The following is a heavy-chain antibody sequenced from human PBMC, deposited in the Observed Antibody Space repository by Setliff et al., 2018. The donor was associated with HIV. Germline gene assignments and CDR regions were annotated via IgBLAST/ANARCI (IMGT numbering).Heavy chain of an antibody. D-gene: IGHD3-3*01. CDR1: GGSMNSHY. Sequence: PSETLSLTCTVSGGSMNSHYWSWIRQSPGRGLEWIGYIYYSVSTKYNPSLKSRVSMSIDTSKNQFSLKMSSVTAADMAVYYCARGVVDYDFWSGSGDYYYMDVWGKGTTVTVSS. V-gene: IGHV4-59*11. J-gene: IGHJ6*03. CDR3: ARGVVDYDFWSGSGDYYYMDV. CDR2: IYYSVST.